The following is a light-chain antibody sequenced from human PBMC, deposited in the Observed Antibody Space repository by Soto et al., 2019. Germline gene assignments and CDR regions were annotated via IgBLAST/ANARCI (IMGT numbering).Light chain of an antibody. J-gene: IGKJ4*01. Sequence: EIVLTQSPATLSLSPGEGATLSCRTSQSVGSHLAWYQQKPGQVPRLLIHDASRRATGIPDRFSGSGSGTDFTLPISSLQPEDFAVYYCQQRASWRRLTFGGGTKVEIK. CDR3: QQRASWRRLT. CDR2: DAS. V-gene: IGKV3-11*01. CDR1: QSVGSH.